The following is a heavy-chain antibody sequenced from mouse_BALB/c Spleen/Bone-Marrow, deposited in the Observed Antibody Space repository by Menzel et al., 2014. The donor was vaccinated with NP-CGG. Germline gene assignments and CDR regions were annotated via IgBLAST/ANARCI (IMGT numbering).Heavy chain of an antibody. Sequence: QVQLQQSGPGLVAPSQSLSITCTISGFSLTSYGVHWVRQPPGKGLEWLTVIWNDGSTTYNSALKSRLTISKNNSKSQVFLKMNSLQTDDTGMYYCAKHGGGYFDYWGQGTSLIVSS. V-gene: IGHV2-6-1*01. CDR2: IWNDGST. J-gene: IGHJ2*02. CDR3: AKHGGGYFDY. CDR1: GFSLTSYG.